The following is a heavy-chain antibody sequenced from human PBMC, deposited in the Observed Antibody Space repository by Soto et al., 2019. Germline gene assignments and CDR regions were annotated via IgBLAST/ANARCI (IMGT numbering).Heavy chain of an antibody. CDR2: INPNSGGT. J-gene: IGHJ5*02. V-gene: IGHV1-2*02. CDR1: GYTFTGYY. D-gene: IGHD3-3*01. Sequence: QVQLVQSGAEVKKPGASVKVSCKASGYTFTGYYMHWVRQAPGQGLERMGWINPNSGGTNYAQKFQGRVTMTRDKSISTAYMELSRLRSDDTAVYYCARGITIFGVVRYWFDPWGQGTLVTVSS. CDR3: ARGITIFGVVRYWFDP.